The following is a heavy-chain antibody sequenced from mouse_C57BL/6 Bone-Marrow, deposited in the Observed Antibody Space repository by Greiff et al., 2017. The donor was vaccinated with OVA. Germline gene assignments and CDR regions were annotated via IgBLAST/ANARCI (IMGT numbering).Heavy chain of an antibody. J-gene: IGHJ3*01. Sequence: QVQLQQPGAELVKPGASVKVSCKASGYTFTSYWMHWVKQRPGQGLEWIGMIHPNSGSTNYNEKFKSKATLTVDKSSSTAYMQLSSLTSEDSAVYYCARGIYYYGRGFAYWGQGTLVTVSA. CDR3: ARGIYYYGRGFAY. CDR2: IHPNSGST. V-gene: IGHV1-64*01. CDR1: GYTFTSYW. D-gene: IGHD1-1*01.